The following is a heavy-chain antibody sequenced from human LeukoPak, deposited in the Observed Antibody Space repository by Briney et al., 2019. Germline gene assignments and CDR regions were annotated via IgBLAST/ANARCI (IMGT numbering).Heavy chain of an antibody. CDR1: GFIFSDYY. CDR2: ISSSSIYT. Sequence: GGSLTLSCAASGFIFSDYYMSWIRQAPGKGLEWLSYISSSSIYTSYADSVKGRFTISRDNAMNSLYLQLNSLRAEDTAAYYCARGSPPDYWGQGTLVTVSS. J-gene: IGHJ4*02. D-gene: IGHD2-15*01. V-gene: IGHV3-11*05. CDR3: ARGSPPDY.